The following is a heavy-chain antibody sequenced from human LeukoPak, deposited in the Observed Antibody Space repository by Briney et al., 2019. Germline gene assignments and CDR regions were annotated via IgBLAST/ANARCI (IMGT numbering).Heavy chain of an antibody. Sequence: ASVKVSCKASGYTFTGYYMHWVRQAPGQGLEWMGWINPNSGGTNYAQKFQGRVTMTRDTSISTAYMELSRLRPDDTAVYYCARIEYYYDSSGYYLPYWGQGTLVTVSS. J-gene: IGHJ4*02. CDR1: GYTFTGYY. CDR2: INPNSGGT. D-gene: IGHD3-22*01. V-gene: IGHV1-2*02. CDR3: ARIEYYYDSSGYYLPY.